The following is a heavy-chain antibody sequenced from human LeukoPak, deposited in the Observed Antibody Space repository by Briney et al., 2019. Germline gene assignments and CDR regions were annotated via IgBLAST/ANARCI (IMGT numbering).Heavy chain of an antibody. CDR2: INSDGSST. D-gene: IGHD3-10*01. Sequence: PGGSLRLSCAASGFTFSNYWMHWVRQAPGKGLVWVSRINSDGSSTSYADSVKGRFTISRDNAKNTLYLQMNSLRAEDTAVYSCVRHSGSGSYYNLDHWGQGTLVTVSS. CDR1: GFTFSNYW. CDR3: VRHSGSGSYYNLDH. J-gene: IGHJ4*02. V-gene: IGHV3-74*01.